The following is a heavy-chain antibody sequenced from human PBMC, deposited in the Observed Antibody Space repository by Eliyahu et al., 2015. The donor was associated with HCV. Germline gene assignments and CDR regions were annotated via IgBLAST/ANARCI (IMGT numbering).Heavy chain of an antibody. D-gene: IGHD6-19*01. CDR1: GFTFSSYG. CDR2: ISYDGSNK. J-gene: IGHJ6*02. V-gene: IGHV3-30*18. CDR3: AKDRRAVSLSHYYGMDV. Sequence: SGGGVVQPGRSLRLSCAASGFTFSSYGMHWVRQAPGKGLEWVAVISYDGSNKYYADSVKGRFTISRDNSKNTLYLQMNSLRAEDTAVYYCAKDRRAVSLSHYYGMDVWGQGTTVTVSS.